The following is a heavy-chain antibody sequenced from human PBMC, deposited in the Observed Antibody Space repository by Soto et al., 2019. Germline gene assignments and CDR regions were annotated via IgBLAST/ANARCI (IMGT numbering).Heavy chain of an antibody. CDR2: IIPIVGRA. D-gene: IGHD4-17*01. CDR3: ARERGSTATFDY. Sequence: ASVKVSCKASGGTFSSYAISWVRQAPGQGLEWMGGIIPIVGRANYAQKFQGRVTITRDESASTAYMELSSLRSEDTAVYYCARERGSTATFDYWGQGTLVTVSS. CDR1: GGTFSSYA. J-gene: IGHJ4*02. V-gene: IGHV1-69*05.